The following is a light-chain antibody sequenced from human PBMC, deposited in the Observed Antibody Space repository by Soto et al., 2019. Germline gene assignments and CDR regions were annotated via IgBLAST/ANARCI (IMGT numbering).Light chain of an antibody. CDR3: TSYTTTGTYV. Sequence: VLTQPASVSGSPGQSITISCTGASSDLGDYNYVSWYQQHPGKAPKLMIYDVSSRPSGVSDRFSGSKSGNTASLTISGLQAEDEADYYCTSYTTTGTYVFATGTKVTVL. J-gene: IGLJ1*01. CDR1: SSDLGDYNY. CDR2: DVS. V-gene: IGLV2-14*03.